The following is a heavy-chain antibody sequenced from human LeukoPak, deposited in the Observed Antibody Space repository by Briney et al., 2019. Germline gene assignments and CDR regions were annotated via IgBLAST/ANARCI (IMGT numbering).Heavy chain of an antibody. J-gene: IGHJ4*02. CDR1: GFTFSSYA. D-gene: IGHD2-2*02. CDR2: ISYDGSNK. CDR3: AKDYSLYCSSASCYTPFDY. Sequence: GGSLRLSCAASGFTFSSYAMHWVRQAPGKGLEWVAVISYDGSNKYYADSVKGRFTISRDNPKNTLYLQMNSLRAEDTAFYYCAKDYSLYCSSASCYTPFDYWGQGALVTVSS. V-gene: IGHV3-30-3*01.